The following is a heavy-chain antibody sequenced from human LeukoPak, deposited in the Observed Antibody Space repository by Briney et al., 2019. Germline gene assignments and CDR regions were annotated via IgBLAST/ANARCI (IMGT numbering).Heavy chain of an antibody. Sequence: GGSLRLSCAASGFTFSSYEMNWVRQAPGKGLEWVSYIDGSGSTIYFADFVKGRFTVSRDNDKNSLFLQMSSLRAEDTAVYYCARLYYTRSSYFDYWGQGTLVTVSS. CDR2: IDGSGSTI. CDR3: ARLYYTRSSYFDY. V-gene: IGHV3-48*03. D-gene: IGHD6-6*01. J-gene: IGHJ4*02. CDR1: GFTFSSYE.